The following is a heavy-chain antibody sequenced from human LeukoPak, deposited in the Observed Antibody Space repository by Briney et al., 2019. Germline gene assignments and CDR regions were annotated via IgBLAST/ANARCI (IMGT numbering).Heavy chain of an antibody. CDR1: GGSISSGGYY. V-gene: IGHV4-31*03. CDR3: ARDRYSYGYGWYYSGMDV. J-gene: IGHJ6*02. D-gene: IGHD5-18*01. CDR2: IYYSGST. Sequence: SETLSLTCTVSGGSISSGGYYWSWIRQHPGKGLEWIGYIYYSGSTYYNPSLKSRVTISVDTSKNQFSLKLSSVTAADTAVYYCARDRYSYGYGWYYSGMDVWGQGTTVTVSS.